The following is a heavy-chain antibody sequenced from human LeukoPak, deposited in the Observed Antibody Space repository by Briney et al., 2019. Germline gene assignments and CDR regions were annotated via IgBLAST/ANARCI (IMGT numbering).Heavy chain of an antibody. D-gene: IGHD3-9*01. J-gene: IGHJ5*01. CDR2: ISTSNGNT. CDR3: ARVVTCYYRLDS. Sequence: ASVKVSCKASGYTFTTYGITWVRQAPGQGLEWTGWISTSNGNTNYAPKLQGRVTLTTDTSTTTAYMELRSLRSDDTAVYYCARVVTCYYRLDSWGQGTLVTVSS. CDR1: GYTFTTYG. V-gene: IGHV1-18*01.